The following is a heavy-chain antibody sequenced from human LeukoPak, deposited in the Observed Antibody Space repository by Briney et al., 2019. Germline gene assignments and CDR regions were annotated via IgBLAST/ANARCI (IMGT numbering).Heavy chain of an antibody. D-gene: IGHD4-23*01. J-gene: IGHJ4*02. CDR1: GFTFSSYA. V-gene: IGHV3-30*18. CDR3: AKTKTTVVTSTGDY. Sequence: PGGSLRLSCAASGFTFSSYAMHWVRQAPGKGLEWVAVISSDESNKYYVDYVKGRFTISRDNSKNTLYLQMNSLRAEDTAVYYCAKTKTTVVTSTGDYWGQGTLVTVSS. CDR2: ISSDESNK.